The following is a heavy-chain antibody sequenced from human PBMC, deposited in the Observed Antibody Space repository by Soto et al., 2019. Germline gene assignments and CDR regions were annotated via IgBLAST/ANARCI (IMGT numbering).Heavy chain of an antibody. CDR1: GFSLTTSGVG. V-gene: IGHV2-5*02. CDR2: IYWDDDK. CDR3: AHRVLRTVFGLVTTTAIYFDF. D-gene: IGHD3-3*01. Sequence: QITLNESGPTQVKPRQTLTLTCTFSGFSLTTSGVGVGWIRQSPGKAPEWLALIYWDDDKSYSPSLKRRLTITKDTTKSQVVLTMADLDPADTATYYCAHRVLRTVFGLVTTTAIYFDFWGQGTPVAVSS. J-gene: IGHJ4*02.